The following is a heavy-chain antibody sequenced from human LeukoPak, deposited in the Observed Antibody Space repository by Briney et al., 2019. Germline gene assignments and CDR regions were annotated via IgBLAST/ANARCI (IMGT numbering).Heavy chain of an antibody. J-gene: IGHJ3*02. Sequence: GGSLRLSCAASGFTFSSYEMNWVRQAPGKGLGWVSFISSSGNTIYYADSVKGRFTISRDNAKNSLYLQMNSLRTEDTAVYYCARERPGEDTFDIWGQGTMVTVSS. CDR1: GFTFSSYE. CDR2: ISSSGNTI. V-gene: IGHV3-48*03. CDR3: ARERPGEDTFDI. D-gene: IGHD7-27*01.